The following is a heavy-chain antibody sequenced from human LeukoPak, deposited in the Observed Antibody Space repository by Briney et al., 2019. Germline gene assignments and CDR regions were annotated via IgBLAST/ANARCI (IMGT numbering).Heavy chain of an antibody. D-gene: IGHD2-15*01. CDR1: GFTSSNYG. Sequence: GGSLRLSCAASGFTSSNYGIHWVRQAPGKGLEWVALISYDGSNKFYADSVKGRFTISRDNSRNTLYLQMNSLRAEDTAVYYCAKGEVVWSHFDFWGQGTLVTVSS. J-gene: IGHJ4*02. V-gene: IGHV3-30*18. CDR3: AKGEVVWSHFDF. CDR2: ISYDGSNK.